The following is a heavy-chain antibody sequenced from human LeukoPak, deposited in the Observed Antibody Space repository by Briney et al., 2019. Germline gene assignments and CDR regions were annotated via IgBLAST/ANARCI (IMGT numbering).Heavy chain of an antibody. V-gene: IGHV5-51*01. CDR1: GYSFTSYW. J-gene: IGHJ3*02. Sequence: GESLKISCKGSGYSFTSYWIGRVRQMPGKGLEWMGIIYPGDSDTRYSPSFQGQVTISADKSISTAYLQWSSLKASDTAMYYCARQGGIVVVPAAPPDAFDIWGQGTMVTVSS. D-gene: IGHD2-2*01. CDR3: ARQGGIVVVPAAPPDAFDI. CDR2: IYPGDSDT.